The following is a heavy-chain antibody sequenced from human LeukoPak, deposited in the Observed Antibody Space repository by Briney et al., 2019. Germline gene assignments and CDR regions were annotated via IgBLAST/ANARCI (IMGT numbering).Heavy chain of an antibody. CDR1: GYSFTSYW. Sequence: GESLKISCKGSGYSFTSYWIGWVRQMPGKGLEWMGIIYPGDSDTRYSPSFQGQVTISADKSISTAYLQWSSLKASDTAMYYCARVLYDILTGSPDYYYYMDVWGKGTTVTISS. CDR2: IYPGDSDT. CDR3: ARVLYDILTGSPDYYYYMDV. J-gene: IGHJ6*03. D-gene: IGHD3-9*01. V-gene: IGHV5-51*01.